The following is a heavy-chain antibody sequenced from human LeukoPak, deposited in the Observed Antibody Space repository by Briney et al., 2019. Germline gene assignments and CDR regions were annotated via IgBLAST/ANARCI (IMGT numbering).Heavy chain of an antibody. J-gene: IGHJ6*02. V-gene: IGHV3-53*01. CDR2: IYGDGST. CDR3: ASRVIRFLENPEYYYYGMDV. D-gene: IGHD3-3*01. CDR1: GFTVSSNY. Sequence: GGSLRLSCAASGFTVSSNYMSWVRQAPGKGLEWVSVIYGDGSTYYADSVKGRFTISRDNSKNTLYLQMNSLRAEDTAVYYCASRVIRFLENPEYYYYGMDVWGQGTTVTVSS.